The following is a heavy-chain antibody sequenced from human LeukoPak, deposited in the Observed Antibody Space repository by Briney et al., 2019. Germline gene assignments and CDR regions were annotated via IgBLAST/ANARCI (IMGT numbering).Heavy chain of an antibody. J-gene: IGHJ3*02. D-gene: IGHD3-22*01. Sequence: SETLSLTCAVYGGSFSGYYWSWIRQRPGKGLEWIGEINHSGSTNYNPSLKSRVSISVDTSKNQFSLKLSTVTAADTAVYYCARERKYYYDSSGYHVIAFDIWGQGTMGTVSS. CDR2: INHSGST. CDR3: ARERKYYYDSSGYHVIAFDI. CDR1: GGSFSGYY. V-gene: IGHV4-34*01.